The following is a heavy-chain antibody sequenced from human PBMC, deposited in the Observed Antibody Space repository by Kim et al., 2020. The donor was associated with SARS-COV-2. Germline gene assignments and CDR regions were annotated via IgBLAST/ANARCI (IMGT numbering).Heavy chain of an antibody. Sequence: GGSLRLSCAASGFTFSRYTMSWVRQASGKGLEWVSSISSTGAITHYADSVKGRFTISRDNAKNSLYLQMNSLRADDTAVYYCTRDKYDRGGYYWDSWGRGTLVTVSA. CDR3: TRDKYDRGGYYWDS. J-gene: IGHJ4*02. CDR2: ISSTGAIT. D-gene: IGHD3-22*01. V-gene: IGHV3-21*06. CDR1: GFTFSRYT.